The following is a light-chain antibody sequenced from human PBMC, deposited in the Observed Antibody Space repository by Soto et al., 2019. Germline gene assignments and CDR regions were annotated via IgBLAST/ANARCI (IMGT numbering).Light chain of an antibody. J-gene: IGKJ1*01. V-gene: IGKV3-20*01. CDR1: QSVSSY. CDR3: QQYGDSPVT. Sequence: EIVMTQSPGTLSLSPGERATLSCRASQSVSSYLAWYQQKPGQAPRLLISDASDRATGIPDRFSGSGSGTDFTLTISRLVTEDFAVYYCQQYGDSPVTFGQGTKVDIK. CDR2: DAS.